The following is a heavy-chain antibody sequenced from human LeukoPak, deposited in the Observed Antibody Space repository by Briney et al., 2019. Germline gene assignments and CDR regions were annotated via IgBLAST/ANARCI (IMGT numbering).Heavy chain of an antibody. J-gene: IGHJ4*02. CDR1: GESFSGYY. V-gene: IGHV4-34*01. Sequence: SETLSLTCTVYGESFSGYYWTWIRQPPGKGLEWIGEISQSGSTNYNPSLKSRVTMSVDTSKKQFPLKLNSVTAADTAVYYCARGRYCSGGSCYYYWGQGTLVTVSS. D-gene: IGHD2-15*01. CDR3: ARGRYCSGGSCYYY. CDR2: ISQSGST.